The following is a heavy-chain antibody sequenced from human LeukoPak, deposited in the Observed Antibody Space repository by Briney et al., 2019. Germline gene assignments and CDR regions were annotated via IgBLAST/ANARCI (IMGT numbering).Heavy chain of an antibody. J-gene: IGHJ4*02. V-gene: IGHV5-10-1*01. CDR3: ARVIHLGELSLYDY. D-gene: IGHD3-16*02. CDR1: GYSFTTYW. CDR2: IDPSDSYT. Sequence: GESLKISCMGSGYSFTTYWITWVRQMPGKGLEWMGRIDPSDSYTNYSPSFQGHVTISADKSISTAYLQWSSLKASDTAMYYCARVIHLGELSLYDYWGQGTLVTVSS.